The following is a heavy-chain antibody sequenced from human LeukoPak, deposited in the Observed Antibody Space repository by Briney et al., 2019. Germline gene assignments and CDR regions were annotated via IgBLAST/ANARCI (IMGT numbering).Heavy chain of an antibody. V-gene: IGHV4-38-2*02. J-gene: IGHJ3*02. Sequence: SETLSLTCTVSGCSISSGYYWGWVRQPPGKGLEYIGSIYHGGSTHYNPSLKSRVIISIDTSKNQFSLKLSSVTAADTAVYYCARTRGAVPFDIWGQGTMVTVSS. CDR3: ARTRGAVPFDI. CDR1: GCSISSGYY. CDR2: IYHGGST. D-gene: IGHD3-10*01.